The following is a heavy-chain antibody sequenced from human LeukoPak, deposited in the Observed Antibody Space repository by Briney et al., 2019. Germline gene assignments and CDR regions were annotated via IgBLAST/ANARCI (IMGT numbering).Heavy chain of an antibody. CDR1: GGSISSYY. V-gene: IGHV4-59*01. CDR2: IYYSGST. Sequence: PSETLSLTCTVSGGSISSYYWSWLRQPPGKGLEWIGYIYYSGSTNYNPSLKSRVTISVDTSKNQFSLKLSSVTAADTAVYYCARDIRTGSFDYWGQGTLVTVSS. D-gene: IGHD1-14*01. CDR3: ARDIRTGSFDY. J-gene: IGHJ4*02.